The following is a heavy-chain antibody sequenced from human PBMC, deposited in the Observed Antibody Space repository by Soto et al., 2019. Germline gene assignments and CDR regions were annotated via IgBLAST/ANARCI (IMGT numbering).Heavy chain of an antibody. Sequence: GESLKISCKGSGYMVNSHWIGWVSQMPGKGLEWMGIIYPGDSQTLYSPSFQGQVTISVDKSISTVYLQWSSLKASDTATYYCARRRYFDTLLDPWGQGTLVTVSS. CDR2: IYPGDSQT. CDR1: GYMVNSHW. V-gene: IGHV5-51*01. CDR3: ARRRYFDTLLDP. D-gene: IGHD3-9*01. J-gene: IGHJ5*02.